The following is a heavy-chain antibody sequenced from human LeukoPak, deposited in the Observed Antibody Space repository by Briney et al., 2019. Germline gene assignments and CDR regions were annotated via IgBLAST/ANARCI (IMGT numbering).Heavy chain of an antibody. CDR2: ISSSSSTI. CDR3: ARDFHVRLYGIGGYSD. J-gene: IGHJ4*02. V-gene: IGHV3-48*01. CDR1: EFIFSSYS. D-gene: IGHD3-22*01. Sequence: GGSLRLSCAASEFIFSSYSMNWVRQTPGKGLEWVSYISSSSSTIYYADSVKGRFTISRDNAKNSLYLQMNSLRAEDTAVYYCARDFHVRLYGIGGYSDWGKGALVT.